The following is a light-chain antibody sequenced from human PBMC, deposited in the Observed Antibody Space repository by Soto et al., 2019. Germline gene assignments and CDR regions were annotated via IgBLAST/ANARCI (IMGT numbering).Light chain of an antibody. J-gene: IGLJ2*01. CDR2: DNY. CDR3: DSWDNSLSVVL. Sequence: QSVLTQPPSVSAAPGQRVTISCSGSSSNIGSNYFSWYQQLPGTAPKLLIYDNYKRPSGIPDRFSGSTSGTSATLAIAGLQTGDEADYYCDSWDNSLSVVLFGGGTKLTVL. V-gene: IGLV1-51*01. CDR1: SSNIGSNY.